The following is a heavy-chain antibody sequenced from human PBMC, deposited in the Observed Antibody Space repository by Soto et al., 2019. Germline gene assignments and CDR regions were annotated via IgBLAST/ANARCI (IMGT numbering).Heavy chain of an antibody. CDR1: GYTFTSYA. V-gene: IGHV1-3*01. D-gene: IGHD6-13*01. J-gene: IGHJ5*02. CDR2: INAGNGNT. Sequence: GASVKVSCKASGYTFTSYAMHWVRQAPGQSLEWMGWINAGNGNTKYSQKFQGRVTITRDTSASTAYMELSSLRSEDTAVYYCARPRGVAAAGTFYWFDPWGQGTLVTVSS. CDR3: ARPRGVAAAGTFYWFDP.